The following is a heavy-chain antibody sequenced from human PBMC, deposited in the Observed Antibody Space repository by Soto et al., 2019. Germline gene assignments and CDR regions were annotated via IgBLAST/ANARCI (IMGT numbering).Heavy chain of an antibody. CDR1: GYTLTELS. CDR3: ATAFKWELRSPNRIYGMDV. J-gene: IGHJ6*02. V-gene: IGHV1-24*01. D-gene: IGHD1-26*01. Sequence: ASVKVSCKVSGYTLTELSMHWVRQAPGKGLEWMGGFDPEDGETIYAQKFQGRVTMTEDTSTDTAYMELSSLRSEDTAVYYCATAFKWELRSPNRIYGMDVSGQGTTVTVSS. CDR2: FDPEDGET.